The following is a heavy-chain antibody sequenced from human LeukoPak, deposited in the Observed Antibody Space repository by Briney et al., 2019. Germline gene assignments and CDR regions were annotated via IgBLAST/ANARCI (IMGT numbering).Heavy chain of an antibody. J-gene: IGHJ2*01. D-gene: IGHD3-22*01. CDR2: IIPICGTA. V-gene: IGHV1-69*05. CDR3: ARLNSEYYDSSGYYFNWYFDL. Sequence: ASVKVSCKASGGTFSSYAISWVRQAPGQGLEWMGGIIPICGTANYAQKFQGRVTITTDESTSTAYMELSSLRSEDTAVYYCARLNSEYYDSSGYYFNWYFDLWGRGTLVTVSS. CDR1: GGTFSSYA.